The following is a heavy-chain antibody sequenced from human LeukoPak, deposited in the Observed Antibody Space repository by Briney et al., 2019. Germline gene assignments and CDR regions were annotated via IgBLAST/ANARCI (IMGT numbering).Heavy chain of an antibody. D-gene: IGHD1-26*01. CDR1: GFIFNNYA. V-gene: IGHV3-23*01. CDR2: ISGSGERT. J-gene: IGHJ4*02. CDR3: VSQSYSGSDNYYFDY. Sequence: GGSLRLSCAASGFIFNNYAMSWVRQAPGKGLEWVSIISGSGERTYYADSVRGRFTVSRDNSKNTLYLQMMSLRAEDTAVYYCVSQSYSGSDNYYFDYWGQGTLVAVSS.